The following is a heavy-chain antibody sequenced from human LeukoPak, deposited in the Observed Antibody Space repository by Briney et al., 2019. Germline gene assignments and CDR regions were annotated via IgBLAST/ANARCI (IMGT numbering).Heavy chain of an antibody. CDR1: GGSISNYY. CDR3: ARRSYGLNWFDP. J-gene: IGHJ5*02. D-gene: IGHD3-10*01. V-gene: IGHV4-4*09. Sequence: SETLSLTCTVSGGSISNYYWSWIRQPPGKGLEWIGYIYTSGSTNYNPSLKSRVTISVDTSKKQFSLKLSSVTAEDTAVYYCARRSYGLNWFDPWGQGTLVTVSS. CDR2: IYTSGST.